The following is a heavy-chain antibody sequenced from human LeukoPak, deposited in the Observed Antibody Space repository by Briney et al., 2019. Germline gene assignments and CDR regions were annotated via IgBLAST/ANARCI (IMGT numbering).Heavy chain of an antibody. CDR3: ARGPGGTYYDYVWGSYRLDAFDI. CDR2: MNPNSGNT. V-gene: IGHV1-8*01. CDR1: GYTFTSYD. D-gene: IGHD3-16*02. Sequence: ASVKVSCKASGYTFTSYDINWVRQATGQGLEWMGWMNPNSGNTNYAQKLQGRVTMTTDTSTSTAYMELRSLRSDDTAVYYCARGPGGTYYDYVWGSYRLDAFDIWGQGTMVTVSS. J-gene: IGHJ3*02.